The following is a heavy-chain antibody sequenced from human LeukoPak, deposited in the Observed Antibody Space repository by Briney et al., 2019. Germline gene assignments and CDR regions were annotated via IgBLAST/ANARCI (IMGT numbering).Heavy chain of an antibody. J-gene: IGHJ6*03. CDR2: IYSGGST. CDR1: GFTVSSNY. Sequence: PGGSLRLSCAASGFTVSSNYMSWVRQAPGKGLEWVSVIYSGGSTYYADSVKGRFTISRDNAKNSLYLQMNSLRAEDTAVYYCAREVDYYDSSGTVYYYYYMDVWGKGTTVTVSS. D-gene: IGHD3-22*01. CDR3: AREVDYYDSSGTVYYYYYMDV. V-gene: IGHV3-53*01.